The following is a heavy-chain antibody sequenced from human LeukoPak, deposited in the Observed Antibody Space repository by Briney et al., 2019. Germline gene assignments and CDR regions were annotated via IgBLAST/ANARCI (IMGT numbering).Heavy chain of an antibody. CDR1: GFIFIGYA. CDR3: AKETRLSSGSYAAFDY. CDR2: IRPGGGST. J-gene: IGHJ4*02. D-gene: IGHD1-26*01. V-gene: IGHV3-23*01. Sequence: GGSLRLSCAASGFIFIGYAMSWVRQAPGKGLEWVSSIRPGGGSTYYADSVKGRFTISRDNSKNTLYLQMNSLRAEDTAVYYCAKETRLSSGSYAAFDYWGQGTLVTVSS.